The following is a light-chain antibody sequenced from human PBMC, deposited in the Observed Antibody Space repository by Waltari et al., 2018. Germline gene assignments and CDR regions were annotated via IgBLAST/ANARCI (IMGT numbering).Light chain of an antibody. J-gene: IGKJ5*01. CDR1: QSISSW. V-gene: IGKV1-5*03. Sequence: DIQMTQSPSTLSAFVGDRVNIPCWASQSISSWLAWYQQKPGKAPKLLIYKASSLESGVPSRFSGSGSGTEFTLTISSLQPDDFATYYCQQYNSYSGTFGQGTRLEIK. CDR2: KAS. CDR3: QQYNSYSGT.